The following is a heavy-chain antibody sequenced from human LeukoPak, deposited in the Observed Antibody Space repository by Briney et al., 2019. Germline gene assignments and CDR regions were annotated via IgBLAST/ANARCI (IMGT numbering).Heavy chain of an antibody. CDR3: ARGYCGGDCYNNFDY. Sequence: GGSLRLSCAASGFTFSSYSMNWVRQAPGKGLEWVSSISSSSSYIYYADSVKGRFTISGDNAKNSLYLQMNGLRAEDTAVYYCARGYCGGDCYNNFDYWGQGTLVTVSS. CDR1: GFTFSSYS. CDR2: ISSSSSYI. J-gene: IGHJ4*02. V-gene: IGHV3-21*01. D-gene: IGHD2-21*01.